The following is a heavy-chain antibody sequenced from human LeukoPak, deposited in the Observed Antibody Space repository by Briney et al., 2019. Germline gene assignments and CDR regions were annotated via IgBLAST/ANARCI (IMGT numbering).Heavy chain of an antibody. CDR2: ISYDGSNK. V-gene: IGHV3-30*04. Sequence: PGGSLRLSCAASGFTFSSYAMHWVRQAPGKGLEWVAVISYDGSNKYYADSVKGRFTISRDNSKNTLYLQMNSLRAEDTAVYYCVGHSDYWGQGTLVTVSS. CDR3: VGHSDY. J-gene: IGHJ4*02. D-gene: IGHD3-16*01. CDR1: GFTFSSYA.